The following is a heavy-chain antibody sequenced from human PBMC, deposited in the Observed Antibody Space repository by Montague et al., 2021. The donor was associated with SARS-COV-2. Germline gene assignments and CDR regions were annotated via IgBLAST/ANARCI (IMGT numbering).Heavy chain of an antibody. CDR2: IYYRGST. CDR3: ARDGRWNRFDP. V-gene: IGHV4-59*01. D-gene: IGHD2-15*01. J-gene: IGHJ5*02. CDR1: GGSINSSY. Sequence: SETLSLTCTVSGGSINSSYRSWNWQPQGKGLEWIGYIYYRGSTNYNPSLASRVTISVDPSKNQFSLKLSSVTAADTAVYYCARDGRWNRFDPWGQGTLVIVSS.